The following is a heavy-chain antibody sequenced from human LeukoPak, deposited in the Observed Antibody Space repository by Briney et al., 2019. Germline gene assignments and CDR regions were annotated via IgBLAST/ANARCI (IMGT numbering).Heavy chain of an antibody. V-gene: IGHV4-34*01. Sequence: SETLSLTCAVYGGSFSGYYWSWIRQPPGKGLEWIGEINHSGSTNYNPFLKSRVTISVDTSKNQFSLKLSSVTAADTAVYYCARCLFRLLWFGVGWFDPWGQGTLVTVSS. CDR2: INHSGST. CDR1: GGSFSGYY. D-gene: IGHD3-10*01. CDR3: ARCLFRLLWFGVGWFDP. J-gene: IGHJ5*02.